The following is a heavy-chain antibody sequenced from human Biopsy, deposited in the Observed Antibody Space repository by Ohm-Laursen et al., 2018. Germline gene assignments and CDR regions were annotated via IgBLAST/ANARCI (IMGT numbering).Heavy chain of an antibody. V-gene: IGHV4-4*07. CDR1: GGDINNYY. D-gene: IGHD3-16*01. J-gene: IGHJ6*02. Sequence: GTLSLTCNVSGGDINNYYWSWIRQPAGKGLEWIGRIYPGGSTNYNPSLKSRVTMSVDTSKNQFSLKLRSVTAADTAVYYCARAVDYYDPYYYYGLDVWGQGTTVTVSS. CDR3: ARAVDYYDPYYYYGLDV. CDR2: IYPGGST.